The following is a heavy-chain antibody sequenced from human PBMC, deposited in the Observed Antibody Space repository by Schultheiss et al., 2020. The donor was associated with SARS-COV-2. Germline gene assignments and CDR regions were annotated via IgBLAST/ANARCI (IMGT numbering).Heavy chain of an antibody. J-gene: IGHJ5*02. CDR2: IYNSANT. CDR1: GGSISSDSHY. V-gene: IGHV4-39*07. Sequence: GSLRLSCTVSGGSISSDSHYWGWIRQPPGKGLEWIGNIYNSANTYYNPSLKSRVTISVDTSKNQFSLKLSSVTAADTAVYYCSRSGSYYGAKSFLDPWGQGTLVTVSS. D-gene: IGHD1-26*01. CDR3: SRSGSYYGAKSFLDP.